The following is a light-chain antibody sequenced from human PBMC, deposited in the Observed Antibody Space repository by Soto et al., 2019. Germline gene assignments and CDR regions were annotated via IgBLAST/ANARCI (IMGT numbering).Light chain of an antibody. Sequence: QSVLTQPASVSGSPGQSITISCTGTSSDVGGYKYVSWYQHHPGKAPKVMIYEVSNRPSGVSNRFSGSKSGNTASLTISGLQAEDEADYYCSSYTSSSTYVFGSGTKLTVL. J-gene: IGLJ1*01. CDR3: SSYTSSSTYV. CDR1: SSDVGGYKY. CDR2: EVS. V-gene: IGLV2-14*01.